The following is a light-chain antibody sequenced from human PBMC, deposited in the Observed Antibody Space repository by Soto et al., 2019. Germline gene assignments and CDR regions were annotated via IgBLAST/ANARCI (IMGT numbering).Light chain of an antibody. Sequence: IVLTQSPAILSLSPGERATLSCRASQSVSSYLAWYQQKPGQAPRLLIYGASSRATGIPDRFSGSGSGTDFTLTISRLEPEDFAVYYCQQYGSSPGTFGQGTKVDIK. J-gene: IGKJ1*01. CDR3: QQYGSSPGT. CDR2: GAS. V-gene: IGKV3-20*01. CDR1: QSVSSY.